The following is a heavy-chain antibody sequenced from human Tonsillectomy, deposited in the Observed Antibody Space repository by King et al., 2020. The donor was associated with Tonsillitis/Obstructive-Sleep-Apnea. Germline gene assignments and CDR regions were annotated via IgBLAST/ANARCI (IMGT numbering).Heavy chain of an antibody. V-gene: IGHV3-53*01. CDR2: IYSGGST. CDR1: GFTVSGNS. J-gene: IGHJ4*02. D-gene: IGHD1-26*01. CDR3: AREMDVGAYDY. Sequence: VQLVESGGGLIQPGGSLRLSCAASGFTVSGNSMSWVRQAPGTGLEWGSVIYSGGSTYYADSVKGRFTISRDNSNNTLYFQMNSLRAEDTAVYYCAREMDVGAYDYWGQGTLVTVSS.